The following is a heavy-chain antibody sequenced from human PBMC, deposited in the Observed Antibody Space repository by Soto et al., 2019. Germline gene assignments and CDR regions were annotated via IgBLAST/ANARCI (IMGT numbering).Heavy chain of an antibody. V-gene: IGHV4-34*01. CDR1: GGSFSGYY. Sequence: SETLSLTCAVYGGSFSGYYWSWIRQPPGKGLEWIGEINHSGSTNYNPSLKSRVTISVDTSKNQFSLKLSSVTAADTAVYYCASLYYDFWSGYSSRRNYYYYMDVWGKGTTVTVSS. J-gene: IGHJ6*03. D-gene: IGHD3-3*01. CDR2: INHSGST. CDR3: ASLYYDFWSGYSSRRNYYYYMDV.